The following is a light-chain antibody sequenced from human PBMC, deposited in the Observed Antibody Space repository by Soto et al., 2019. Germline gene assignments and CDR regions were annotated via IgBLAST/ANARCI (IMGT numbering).Light chain of an antibody. CDR2: DVS. Sequence: DIQMTQSPSTLSASVGDRVTITCRASQNIRNWLAWYQQKPGKAPKLLIHDVSSLQTGVPSRFSGSGSGTEFTLTISSLQPDDFATYYCQRYDSSFGGGTKVEI. CDR1: QNIRNW. V-gene: IGKV1-5*01. J-gene: IGKJ4*01. CDR3: QRYDSS.